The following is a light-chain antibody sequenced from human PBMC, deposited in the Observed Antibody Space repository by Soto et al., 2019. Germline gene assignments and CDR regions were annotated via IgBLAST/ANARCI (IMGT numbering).Light chain of an antibody. CDR2: DVT. Sequence: QSALTQPRSVSGSPGQSVAISCTGTSRDVGGYNFVSWYQQHPGKAPKLVIYDVTERPSGVPDRFFGSKSGNTATLTISGLQAEDEADYFCCSNAGSYFIFGGGTKLTVL. V-gene: IGLV2-11*01. CDR1: SRDVGGYNF. CDR3: CSNAGSYFI. J-gene: IGLJ2*01.